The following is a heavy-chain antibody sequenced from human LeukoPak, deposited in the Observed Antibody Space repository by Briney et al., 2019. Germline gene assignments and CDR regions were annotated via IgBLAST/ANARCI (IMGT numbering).Heavy chain of an antibody. V-gene: IGHV1-2*02. CDR2: INPNSGGT. Sequence: ASVKVSCKASGYSFTDKYMHWVRQAPGQGLEWMGWINPNSGGTNYAQKFQGRVTMTRDTSISTAYMELSRLRSDDTAVYYCARSRSSEVIRFIVAFDIWGQGTMVTVSS. CDR3: ARSRSSEVIRFIVAFDI. CDR1: GYSFTDKY. J-gene: IGHJ3*02. D-gene: IGHD3-16*02.